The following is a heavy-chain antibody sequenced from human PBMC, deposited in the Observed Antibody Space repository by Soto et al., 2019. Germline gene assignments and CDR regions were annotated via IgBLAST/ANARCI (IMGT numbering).Heavy chain of an antibody. CDR1: GFSLSTSGVG. CDR2: IYWDDDK. V-gene: IGHV2-5*02. Sequence: QITLKESGPTLVKPTQTLTLTCTFSGFSLSTSGVGVGWIRQPPGKALEWLALIYWDDDKRYSPSLKSRLTNTKDTSKNQVVLTMTNMDPVDTATYYCAHSGDYYGSGSYSYWFDPWGQGTLVTVSS. CDR3: AHSGDYYGSGSYSYWFDP. D-gene: IGHD3-10*01. J-gene: IGHJ5*02.